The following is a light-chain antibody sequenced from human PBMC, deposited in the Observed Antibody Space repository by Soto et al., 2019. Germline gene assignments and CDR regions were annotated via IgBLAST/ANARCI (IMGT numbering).Light chain of an antibody. Sequence: QSVLTQPLSASGSPGQSVAISCTGTSSDVGGYNYVSWYQQHPGKAPKLMIYEGSKRPSGVSNRFSGSKSGNTASLTISGLQAEDEADYFCSSYVGDSAYAFGTGTKLTVL. CDR1: SSDVGGYNY. CDR2: EGS. J-gene: IGLJ1*01. V-gene: IGLV2-8*01. CDR3: SSYVGDSAYA.